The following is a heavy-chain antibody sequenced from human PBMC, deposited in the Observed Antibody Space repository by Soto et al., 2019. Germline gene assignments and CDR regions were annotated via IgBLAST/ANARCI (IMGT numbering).Heavy chain of an antibody. CDR3: ASLCSGGSCSLAFDI. CDR2: IYSGGST. V-gene: IGHV3-53*04. CDR1: GFTVSSNY. J-gene: IGHJ3*02. Sequence: EVQLVESGGGLVQPGGSLRLSCAASGFTVSSNYMSWVRQAPGKGLEWVSVIYSGGSTYYADSVKGRFTISRHNSKNTLYLQMNSLRAEDTAVYYCASLCSGGSCSLAFDIWGQGTMVTVSS. D-gene: IGHD2-15*01.